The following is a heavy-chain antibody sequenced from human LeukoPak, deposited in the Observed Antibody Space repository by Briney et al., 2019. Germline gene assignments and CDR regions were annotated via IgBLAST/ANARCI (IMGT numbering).Heavy chain of an antibody. CDR1: GFTFSSYS. CDR3: ARGPGIAVAPLQH. Sequence: GGSLRLSCAASGFTFSSYSMIWVRQAPGKGLEWVSCISSSGSGNIYCSDAVKGRFTLSRDSAKNSLYLQMNSLRVEDTAFYYCARGPGIAVAPLQHWGQGTLVSVSS. J-gene: IGHJ1*01. CDR2: ISSSGSGNI. V-gene: IGHV3-21*01. D-gene: IGHD6-19*01.